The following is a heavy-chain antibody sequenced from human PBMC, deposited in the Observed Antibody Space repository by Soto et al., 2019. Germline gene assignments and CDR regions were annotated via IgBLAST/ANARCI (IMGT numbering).Heavy chain of an antibody. J-gene: IGHJ3*02. CDR3: ASFTDAFDI. V-gene: IGHV5-51*01. CDR1: GHXFTSYW. Sequence: EXLKIYFKCSGHXFTSYWVVWVRQMPGKGLEWMGIIYPGDSDTRYSPSFQGQVTISAEKSISTAYLQWSSVKDSDTAMYYCASFTDAFDIWGQGTMGTVS. CDR2: IYPGDSDT.